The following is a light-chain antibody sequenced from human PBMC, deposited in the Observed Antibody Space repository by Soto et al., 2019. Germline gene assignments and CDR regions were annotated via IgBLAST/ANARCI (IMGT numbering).Light chain of an antibody. CDR1: QSISNW. V-gene: IGKV1-5*01. Sequence: DIQMTQSPSTLSASVGDRVTISCRASQSISNWLAWYQQKPGKAPTLLIYDASTLDTGVPSRFSGSGFGTEFTLTISSLQPDDFATYYCLQYNSYSWTFGQGTKVDIK. J-gene: IGKJ1*01. CDR3: LQYNSYSWT. CDR2: DAS.